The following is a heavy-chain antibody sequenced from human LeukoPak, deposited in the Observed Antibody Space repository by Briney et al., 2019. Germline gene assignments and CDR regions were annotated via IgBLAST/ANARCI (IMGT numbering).Heavy chain of an antibody. D-gene: IGHD1-26*01. CDR2: ISSSGSTI. CDR1: GFTFSSYE. V-gene: IGHV3-48*03. Sequence: GGSLRLSCAASGFTFSSYEMNWVRQAPGKGLEWVSYISSSGSTIYYADSVQGRFTISRDNAKNSLYLQMNSLRAEDTAVYYCARALVGEHDAFDIWGHGTMVTVSS. J-gene: IGHJ3*02. CDR3: ARALVGEHDAFDI.